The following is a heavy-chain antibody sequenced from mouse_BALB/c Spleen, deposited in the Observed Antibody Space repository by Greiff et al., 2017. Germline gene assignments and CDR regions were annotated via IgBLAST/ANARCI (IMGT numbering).Heavy chain of an antibody. Sequence: VKLMESGPGLVAPSQSLSITCTVSGFSLTSYGVHWVRQPPGKGLEWLGVIWAGGSTNYNSALMSRLSISKDNSKSQVFLKMNSLQTDDTAMYYCATDGYYGGFAYWGQGTLVTVSA. CDR1: GFSLTSYG. CDR3: ATDGYYGGFAY. CDR2: IWAGGST. J-gene: IGHJ3*01. D-gene: IGHD2-3*01. V-gene: IGHV2-9*02.